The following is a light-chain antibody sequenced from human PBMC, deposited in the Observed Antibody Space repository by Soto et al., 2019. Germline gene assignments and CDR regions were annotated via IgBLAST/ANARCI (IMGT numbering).Light chain of an antibody. Sequence: QSALTQPRSVSGSPGQSVTISCTGTNNDVGFYNYVSWYQQQLDKAPKLLIYDVNKRPSGVPPRFSGSKSANTASLTISGLQAADEADYYCNSYAGGLVLFGGGTKLTVL. V-gene: IGLV2-11*01. CDR1: NNDVGFYNY. CDR3: NSYAGGLVL. J-gene: IGLJ2*01. CDR2: DVN.